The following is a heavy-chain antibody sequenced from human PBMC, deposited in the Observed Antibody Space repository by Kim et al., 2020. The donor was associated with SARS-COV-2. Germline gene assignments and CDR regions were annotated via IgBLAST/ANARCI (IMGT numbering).Heavy chain of an antibody. Sequence: SETLSLTCTVSGGSISTYFWSWIRQPAGKGLEWIGRIYTSGSTNYNPSLKSRVTMSLDTSKNQFSLKLSSVTAADTAIYYCARGRGKSGSKDHYYGMDVWGQGTTVTVSS. J-gene: IGHJ6*02. D-gene: IGHD1-26*01. V-gene: IGHV4-4*07. CDR2: IYTSGST. CDR1: GGSISTYF. CDR3: ARGRGKSGSKDHYYGMDV.